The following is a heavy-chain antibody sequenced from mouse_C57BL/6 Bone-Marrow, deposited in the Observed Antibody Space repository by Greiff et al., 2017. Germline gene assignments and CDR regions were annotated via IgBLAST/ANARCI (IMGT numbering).Heavy chain of an antibody. CDR2: IDPENGDT. Sequence: VQLQQSGAELVRPGASVKLSCTASVFNIKDDYMHWVKQRPEQGLEWIGWIDPENGDTEYASKFQGKATITADTSSNPAYLQLSSLTSEDTAVYYCTMGYGSSCYFDYWGQGTTLTVSS. D-gene: IGHD1-1*01. CDR3: TMGYGSSCYFDY. CDR1: VFNIKDDY. J-gene: IGHJ2*01. V-gene: IGHV14-4*01.